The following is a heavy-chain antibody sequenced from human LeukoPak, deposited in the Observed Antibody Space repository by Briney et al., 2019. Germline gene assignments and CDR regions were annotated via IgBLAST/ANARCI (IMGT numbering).Heavy chain of an antibody. Sequence: ASVKVSCKASGYTFTSYYMHWVRQAPGQGLEWMGIINPSGGSTSYAQKFQGRVTMTRDMSTSTVYMELSSLRSEDTAVYYCARDLYYDFWSGYYPFGYWGQGTLVTVSP. V-gene: IGHV1-46*01. CDR2: INPSGGST. CDR1: GYTFTSYY. D-gene: IGHD3-3*01. J-gene: IGHJ4*02. CDR3: ARDLYYDFWSGYYPFGY.